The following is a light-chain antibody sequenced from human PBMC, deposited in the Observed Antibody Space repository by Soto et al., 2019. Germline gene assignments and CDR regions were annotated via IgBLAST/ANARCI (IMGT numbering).Light chain of an antibody. J-gene: IGKJ1*01. V-gene: IGKV1-5*03. CDR3: QQHEAYPRT. Sequence: DIQMTQSPSTLSASIGDRVTITCRASQNINVWLAWYQQKPGKAPKFLIYQASTLQSGVPSRFSGSGSGTEFTITISRLQPDDFATYYCQQHEAYPRTFGQGTKVEI. CDR2: QAS. CDR1: QNINVW.